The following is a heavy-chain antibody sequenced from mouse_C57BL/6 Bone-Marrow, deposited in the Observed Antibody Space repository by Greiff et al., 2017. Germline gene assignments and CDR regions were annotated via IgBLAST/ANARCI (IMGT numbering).Heavy chain of an antibody. V-gene: IGHV1-81*01. Sequence: VQLQQSGAELARPGASVKLSCKASGYTFTSYGISWVKQRTGPGLEWIGGIYPRSGNTYYNEKFKGKATLTADKSSSTAYMELRSLTSEDSAVYFCARGVWRFAYWGQGTLVTVSA. CDR1: GYTFTSYG. CDR2: IYPRSGNT. CDR3: ARGVWRFAY. J-gene: IGHJ3*01.